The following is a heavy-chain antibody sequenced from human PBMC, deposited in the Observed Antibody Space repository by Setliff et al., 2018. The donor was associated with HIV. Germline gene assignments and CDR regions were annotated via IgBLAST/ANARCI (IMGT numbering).Heavy chain of an antibody. V-gene: IGHV1-3*01. CDR2: INPSGGDT. Sequence: GASVKVSCKTTGYTFSTYPMHWVRQAPGQRLEWMGMINPSGGDTRFAQNFYGRVTLNTDASTSTAYMELRSLRSDDTAVYYCARMREGIWMDIWGKGTTVTVS. CDR3: ARMREGIWMDI. D-gene: IGHD2-15*01. J-gene: IGHJ6*03. CDR1: GYTFSTYP.